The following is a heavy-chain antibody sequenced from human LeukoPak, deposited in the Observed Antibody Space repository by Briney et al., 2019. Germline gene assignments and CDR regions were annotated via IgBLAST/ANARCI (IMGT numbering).Heavy chain of an antibody. CDR1: GFTFDDYA. CDR2: ISWNSGNT. CDR3: AKVVNGGDCRGVFDI. V-gene: IGHV3-9*01. J-gene: IGHJ3*02. D-gene: IGHD2-21*02. Sequence: GGSLRLSCATSGFTFDDYAMHWVRQAPGKGLEWVSGISWNSGNTGYADSVKGRFTISRDNAKNSLYLQMNSMRAEDTALYYCAKVVNGGDCRGVFDIWGQGTMVTVSS.